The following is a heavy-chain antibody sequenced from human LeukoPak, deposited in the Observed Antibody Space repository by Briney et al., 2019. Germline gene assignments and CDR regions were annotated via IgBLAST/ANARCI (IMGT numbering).Heavy chain of an antibody. CDR3: AKGGGWYYYFDY. D-gene: IGHD6-19*01. Sequence: GGSLRLSCAASGFSFSTYAMTWVRQAPGKGLEWVSVISGSGGSTSYADSVKGRFTISRDDSKNTLYLQMNSLRAEDTAVYYCAKGGGWYYYFDYWGQGTLVTVSS. CDR1: GFSFSTYA. J-gene: IGHJ4*02. CDR2: ISGSGGST. V-gene: IGHV3-23*01.